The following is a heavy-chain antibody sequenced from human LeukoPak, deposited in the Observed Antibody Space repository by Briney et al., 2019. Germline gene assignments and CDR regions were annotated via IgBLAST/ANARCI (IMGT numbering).Heavy chain of an antibody. CDR3: ARLGGIAAAGPLDYYYYMDV. D-gene: IGHD6-13*01. CDR2: IYYSGTT. J-gene: IGHJ6*03. Sequence: PSETLSLTCTVSGDSISSSSYCWSWIRPPPGKGLEWIGYIYYSGTTNSNPSLKSHFTISVDTSKNQFSLKLSSVTAADTAVYYCARLGGIAAAGPLDYYYYMDVWGKGTTVTVSS. CDR1: GDSISSSSYC. V-gene: IGHV4-61*01.